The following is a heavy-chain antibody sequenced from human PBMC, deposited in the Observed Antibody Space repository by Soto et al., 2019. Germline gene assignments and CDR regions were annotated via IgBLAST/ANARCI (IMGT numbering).Heavy chain of an antibody. V-gene: IGHV4-34*01. Sequence: SETLSLTCAVYVVSFSGYYWSWIRHPPGKGLEWIGEINHSGTTNYNPSLKSRVTISVDTSKNQFSLKLNSVTAADTAVFYCARVTRDDSLLTFSLRGMDVWGQGTKVPV. CDR2: INHSGTT. D-gene: IGHD3-10*01. J-gene: IGHJ6*02. CDR1: VVSFSGYY. CDR3: ARVTRDDSLLTFSLRGMDV.